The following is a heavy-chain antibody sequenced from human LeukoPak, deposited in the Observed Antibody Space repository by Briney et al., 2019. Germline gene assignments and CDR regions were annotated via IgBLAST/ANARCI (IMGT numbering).Heavy chain of an antibody. J-gene: IGHJ4*02. CDR2: VSSASGTI. D-gene: IGHD1-1*01. Sequence: QSGGSLRLSCAASGFTFSSYSMNWVRQAPGKGLEWVSYVSSASGTIYYADSVKGRFTISRDNANNSLYLQMNSLRAEDTAVYYCARGLESDYFDHWGQGTLVTVSS. CDR3: ARGLESDYFDH. V-gene: IGHV3-48*04. CDR1: GFTFSSYS.